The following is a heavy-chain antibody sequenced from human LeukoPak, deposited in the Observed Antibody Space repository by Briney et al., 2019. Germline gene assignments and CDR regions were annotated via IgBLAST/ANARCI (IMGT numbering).Heavy chain of an antibody. CDR1: GFTFSSYW. V-gene: IGHV3-7*01. CDR2: IKQDGSEK. J-gene: IGHJ4*02. D-gene: IGHD5-18*01. Sequence: GGSLRLSCAASGFTFSSYWMSWVRQAPGKGLEWVANIKQDGSEKYYVDSVKGRFTISRDNAKNSLYLQMNSLRAEDTAVYYCARTGYTYGTPLNYWGQGTLVTVSS. CDR3: ARTGYTYGTPLNY.